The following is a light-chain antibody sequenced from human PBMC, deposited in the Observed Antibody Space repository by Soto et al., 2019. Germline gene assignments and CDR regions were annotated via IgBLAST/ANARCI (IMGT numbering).Light chain of an antibody. CDR2: DAA. Sequence: DIQLTQSPPSLSASVGDAVTITCQASQDITNYLNWYQQRSGKSPKLLIFDAANLERGVPSRFSGSGYGTHVTFTISSLQHEDVATYYCQQYENRPLTFGGGTKVE. CDR3: QQYENRPLT. CDR1: QDITNY. V-gene: IGKV1-33*01. J-gene: IGKJ4*01.